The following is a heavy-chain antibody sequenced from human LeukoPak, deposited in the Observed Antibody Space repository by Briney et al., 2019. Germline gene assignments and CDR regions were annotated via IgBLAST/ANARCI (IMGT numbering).Heavy chain of an antibody. D-gene: IGHD6-13*01. V-gene: IGHV1-18*01. J-gene: IGHJ6*02. CDR2: TSAYNGNT. CDR3: ARVPGIAAAGQYYYYGMDV. Sequence: ASVKVSCKASGYTFTSYGISWVRQAPGQGLEWMGWTSAYNGNTNYAQKLQGRVTMTTDTSTNTAYMELRSLSSDDTAVYYCARVPGIAAAGQYYYYGMDVWGQGTTVTVSS. CDR1: GYTFTSYG.